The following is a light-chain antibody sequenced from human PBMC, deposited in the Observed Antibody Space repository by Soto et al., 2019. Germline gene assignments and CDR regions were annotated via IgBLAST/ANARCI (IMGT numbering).Light chain of an antibody. V-gene: IGKV3-15*01. Sequence: EIVMTQSPATLSVSPGERATLSCRASQSLNSNLAWYQQKPGRAPRLLIYGASTRATGIPARFTVSGSGTEFTLTISSLQSEDSAVYYCHQYNSWPRGTFGPGTKVDIK. CDR1: QSLNSN. J-gene: IGKJ3*01. CDR3: HQYNSWPRGT. CDR2: GAS.